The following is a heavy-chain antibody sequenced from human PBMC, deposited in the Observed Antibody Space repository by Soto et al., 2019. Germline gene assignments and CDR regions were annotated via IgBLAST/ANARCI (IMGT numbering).Heavy chain of an antibody. D-gene: IGHD2-15*01. CDR2: ISGSGGST. CDR1: EFTFSSYA. J-gene: IGHJ6*02. V-gene: IGHV3-23*01. CDR3: AKDYGYCSGGSCYRYYYYYGMEV. Sequence: PVWSLRLSWTASEFTFSSYARSWVLKNPFKLLEFFSAISGSGGSTYYADSVKGRFTISRDNSKNTLYLQMNSLRAEDTAVYYCAKDYGYCSGGSCYRYYYYYGMEVWGQGTTVTVSS.